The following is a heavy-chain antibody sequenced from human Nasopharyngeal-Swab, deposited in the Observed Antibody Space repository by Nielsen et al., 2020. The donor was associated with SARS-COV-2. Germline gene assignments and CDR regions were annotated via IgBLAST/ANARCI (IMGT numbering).Heavy chain of an antibody. Sequence: GESLKISCAVSGFTFSNSWIHWVRQAPGKGLVWVSRINSDGSRTGYADSVKGRFTISRDNAKNTTYLQMNSLRAEDTAVYYCARDFDKTGDWGRGTLVTVSS. CDR2: INSDGSRT. D-gene: IGHD7-27*01. CDR3: ARDFDKTGD. V-gene: IGHV3-74*01. CDR1: GFTFSNSW. J-gene: IGHJ4*02.